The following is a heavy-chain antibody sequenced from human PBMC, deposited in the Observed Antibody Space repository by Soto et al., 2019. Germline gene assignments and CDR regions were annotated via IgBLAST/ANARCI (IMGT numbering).Heavy chain of an antibody. CDR2: INPATGAA. V-gene: IGHV1-2*02. CDR3: ARGGGVGVAGSAAFDM. CDR1: GYTVTAYY. J-gene: IGHJ3*02. Sequence: QLHLVQSGAVVKKPGASVTVSCSASGYTVTAYYMHWVRQAPGRGLEWMGGINPATGAAKYTQTFQGRVTETRDTSTSTVFMELSGLTYGDTAGFYCARGGGVGVAGSAAFDMWGQGTLVTVSS. D-gene: IGHD3-3*01.